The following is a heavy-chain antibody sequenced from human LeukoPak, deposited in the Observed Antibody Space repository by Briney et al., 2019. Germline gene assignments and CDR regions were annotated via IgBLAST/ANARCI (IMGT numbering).Heavy chain of an antibody. J-gene: IGHJ4*02. CDR1: GFTFSSYA. CDR3: SRANHYDEGYCFDL. V-gene: IGHV3-23*01. CDR2: ISRSGGST. D-gene: IGHD3-22*01. Sequence: PGGSLTLSCAASGFTFSSYAMSWVRQAPGKGLEWVSAISRSGGSTYYADSVKGRFTISRDNSKNPLFLQTSSLRADDTAVYYCSRANHYDEGYCFDLWGQGTLVIVSS.